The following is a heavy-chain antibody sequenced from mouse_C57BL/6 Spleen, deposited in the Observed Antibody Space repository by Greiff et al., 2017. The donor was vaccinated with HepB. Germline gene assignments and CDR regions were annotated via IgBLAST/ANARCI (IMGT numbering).Heavy chain of an antibody. Sequence: VKQRPGRGLEWIGRIDPNSGGTKYNEKFKSKATLTVDKPSSTAYMQLSSLTSEDSAVYYCARGDLLWLKGGYFDYWGQGTTLTVSS. J-gene: IGHJ2*01. D-gene: IGHD2-1*01. CDR2: IDPNSGGT. CDR3: ARGDLLWLKGGYFDY. V-gene: IGHV1-72*01.